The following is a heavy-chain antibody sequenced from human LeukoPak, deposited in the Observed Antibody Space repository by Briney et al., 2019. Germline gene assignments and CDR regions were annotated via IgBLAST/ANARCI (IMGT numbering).Heavy chain of an antibody. CDR3: ARGSYITKDAFDI. J-gene: IGHJ3*02. Sequence: SSETLSLTCAVSGYSISSGYHWGWIRQPPGKGLEWIGSIYHSGSTYYNPSLKSRVTISVDTSKNQFSLKLSSVTAADTAVYYCARGSYITKDAFDIWGQGTMVTVSS. D-gene: IGHD3-10*01. V-gene: IGHV4-38-2*01. CDR1: GYSISSGYH. CDR2: IYHSGST.